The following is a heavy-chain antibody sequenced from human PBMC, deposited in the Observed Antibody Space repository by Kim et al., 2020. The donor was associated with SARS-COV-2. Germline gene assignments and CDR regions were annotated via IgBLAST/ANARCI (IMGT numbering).Heavy chain of an antibody. V-gene: IGHV3-30-3*01. CDR1: GFTFSTFA. CDR2: ILYDGYSK. D-gene: IGHD3-22*01. CDR3: ATYYYDNSGPSWSFDI. J-gene: IGHJ3*02. Sequence: GRSLRLSCAASGFTFSTFAMHWVRQAPGKGLEWVAVILYDGYSKYYADSVKGRFTISRDNSKNTLFLHMNSLRVEDTAVYYCATYYYDNSGPSWSFDIWGQGTMVTVSS.